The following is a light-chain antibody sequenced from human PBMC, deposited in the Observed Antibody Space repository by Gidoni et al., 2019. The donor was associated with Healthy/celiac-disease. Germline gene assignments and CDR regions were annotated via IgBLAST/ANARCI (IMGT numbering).Light chain of an antibody. Sequence: SSELTPPPSVSVSPGPTARITCPGDALPKKYAYWYQQKSGQAPVLVSYEDSKRPSGNPERFSGSSSGKMATLTISGAQVEDEADYYCYSTDSSGNHRGVFGGGTKLTVL. CDR1: ALPKKY. CDR3: YSTDSSGNHRGV. J-gene: IGLJ2*01. CDR2: EDS. V-gene: IGLV3-10*01.